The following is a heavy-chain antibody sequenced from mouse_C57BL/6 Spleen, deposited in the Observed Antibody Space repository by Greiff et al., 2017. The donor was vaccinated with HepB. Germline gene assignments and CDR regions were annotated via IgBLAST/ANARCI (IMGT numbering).Heavy chain of an antibody. V-gene: IGHV5-4*01. CDR3: AREVKKKVYAMDY. D-gene: IGHD2-13*01. CDR2: ISDGGSYT. J-gene: IGHJ4*01. CDR1: GFTFSSYA. Sequence: EVQLVESGGGLVKPGGSLKLSCAASGFTFSSYAMSWVRQTPEKRLEWVATISDGGSYTYYPDNVKGRFTISRDNAKNNLYLQMSHLKSEDTAMYYCAREVKKKVYAMDYWGQGTSVTVSS.